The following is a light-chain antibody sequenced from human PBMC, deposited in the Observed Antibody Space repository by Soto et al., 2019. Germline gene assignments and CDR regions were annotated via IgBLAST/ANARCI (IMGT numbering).Light chain of an antibody. V-gene: IGKV3-11*01. CDR2: AAS. J-gene: IGKJ1*01. CDR3: QQRSNWLWT. Sequence: EVVLTQSPATLSLSPGARAPLSCRASQNVRTFLDWYQQKPGQAPRLLIYAASNRATGIPARFSGSGSGTDFTLTISSLEPEDFAVYYCQQRSNWLWTFGQGTKVDIK. CDR1: QNVRTF.